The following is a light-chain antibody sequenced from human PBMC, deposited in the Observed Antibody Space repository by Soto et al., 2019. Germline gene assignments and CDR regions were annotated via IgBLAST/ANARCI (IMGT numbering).Light chain of an antibody. J-gene: IGLJ3*02. CDR1: SSDVGTFNY. CDR3: NTFGGTNHVM. Sequence: QSALTQPPSASGSPGQSVTISCTGTSSDVGTFNYVSWYQQHPGKAPKLIIYEVSKRPSGVPDRFSGSKSGNTASLTVSGLQAEDEADYYCNTFGGTNHVMLGGGTQLTVL. CDR2: EVS. V-gene: IGLV2-8*01.